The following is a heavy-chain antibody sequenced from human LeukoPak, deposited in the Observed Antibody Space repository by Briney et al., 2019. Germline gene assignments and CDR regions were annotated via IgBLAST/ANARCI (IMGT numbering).Heavy chain of an antibody. D-gene: IGHD3-10*01. CDR3: ARDYLGFGESGFDY. CDR1: GFSFSDHN. CDR2: ISSRSTYI. J-gene: IGHJ4*02. Sequence: PGGSLRLSCAVSGFSFSDHNMNWVRQAPGKGLEWVASISSRSTYIYYADSLKGRVTVSRDNARNSLFLQMTSLRAEDTAVYYCARDYLGFGESGFDYWGQGTQVIVSS. V-gene: IGHV3-21*01.